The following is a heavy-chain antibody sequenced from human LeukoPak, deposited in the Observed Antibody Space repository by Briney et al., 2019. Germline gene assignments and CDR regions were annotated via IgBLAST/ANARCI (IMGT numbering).Heavy chain of an antibody. Sequence: GGSLRLSCAASGFTFSSYSMNWVRQAPGKGLEWVSSISSSRSYIYYADSVKGRFTFSRDNAKSPLYMQMNSLRAEDTAVYYCARHRTASDYWGQGTLVIVSS. CDR1: GFTFSSYS. CDR2: ISSSRSYI. D-gene: IGHD3-16*02. CDR3: ARHRTASDY. V-gene: IGHV3-21*01. J-gene: IGHJ4*02.